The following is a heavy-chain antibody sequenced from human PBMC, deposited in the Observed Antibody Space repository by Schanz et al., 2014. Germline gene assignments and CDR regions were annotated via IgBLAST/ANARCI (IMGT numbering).Heavy chain of an antibody. CDR2: ISYDGSNQ. Sequence: QVQLLESGGGLFKPGGSLRLSCAGSGFTFADYYMTWIRQAPGKGLEWVAAISYDGSNQYYTDSVKGRFTVSRDNSKNTVYLQMNSLRAKDTAVYYCAKEESPPSLVDYWGQGTLVTVSS. V-gene: IGHV3-30*18. CDR3: AKEESPPSLVDY. CDR1: GFTFADYY. J-gene: IGHJ4*02.